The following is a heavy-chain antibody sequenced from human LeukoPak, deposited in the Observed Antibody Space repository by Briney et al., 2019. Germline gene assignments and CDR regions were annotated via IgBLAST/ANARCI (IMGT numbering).Heavy chain of an antibody. CDR3: ARDPHAAAGHFDY. V-gene: IGHV4-59*01. J-gene: IGHJ4*02. Sequence: SGTLSLTCTVSDGSISNYYWSWIRQPPGKGLEWIGYIHYSGSTKYNPSLKSRVTISVDTSKSQFSLRLTSVTAADTAVYYCARDPHAAAGHFDYWGQGTLVTVSS. CDR1: DGSISNYY. CDR2: IHYSGST. D-gene: IGHD6-13*01.